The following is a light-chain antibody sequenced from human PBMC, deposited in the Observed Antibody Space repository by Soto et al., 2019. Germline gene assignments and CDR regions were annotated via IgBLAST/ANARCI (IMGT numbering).Light chain of an antibody. Sequence: EIVMTQSPATLSVSPGERATLSCRASQSVNTNLAWYQQKPGRAPRLLIHGASTRATGIPARFSGSGSGTQFTLNISSLQSEDFAVYYCQQYNNWPPHTFGQGTQLEIK. CDR2: GAS. J-gene: IGKJ2*01. CDR3: QQYNNWPPHT. V-gene: IGKV3-15*01. CDR1: QSVNTN.